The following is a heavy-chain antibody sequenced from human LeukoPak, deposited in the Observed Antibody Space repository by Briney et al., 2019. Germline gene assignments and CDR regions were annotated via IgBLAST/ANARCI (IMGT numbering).Heavy chain of an antibody. V-gene: IGHV1-18*01. CDR3: ATPYGMGKVYYGMDV. CDR1: GYTFTSYG. CDR2: ISAYNGNT. J-gene: IGHJ6*02. Sequence: ASVKVSCKASGYTFTSYGISWVRQAPGQGLEWMGWISAYNGNTNYAQRLQGRDTMTTDTSTSTAYMELRSLRSDDTAVYYCATPYGMGKVYYGMDVWGQGTTVTVSS. D-gene: IGHD3-10*01.